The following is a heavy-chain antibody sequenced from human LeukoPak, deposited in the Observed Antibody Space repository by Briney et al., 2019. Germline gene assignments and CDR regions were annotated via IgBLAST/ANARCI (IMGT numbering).Heavy chain of an antibody. J-gene: IGHJ3*02. V-gene: IGHV1-69*13. CDR1: GGSFTSYA. CDR3: ALPSIDAFDI. CDR2: IIPVFGTA. D-gene: IGHD3-3*02. Sequence: GASVKVSCKASGGSFTSYAISWVRQAPGQGLEWMGGIIPVFGTANYAQKFQGRVTITADESTSTAYMELSSLRSEDTAVYYCALPSIDAFDIWGQGTMVTVSS.